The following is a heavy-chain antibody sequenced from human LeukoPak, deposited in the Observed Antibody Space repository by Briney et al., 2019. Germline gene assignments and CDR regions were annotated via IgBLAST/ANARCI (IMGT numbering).Heavy chain of an antibody. J-gene: IGHJ4*02. Sequence: PGGSLRLSCAASGITFTKYGMTWVRQAAGKGLEWVSAISSSGGSRHYADSVRGRFTISRDNSKNTLYLQMNSLSAEDTAVYYCASRTYYGSGPDYWGQGTLVTVSS. CDR3: ASRTYYGSGPDY. D-gene: IGHD3-10*01. CDR1: GITFTKYG. V-gene: IGHV3-23*01. CDR2: ISSSGGSR.